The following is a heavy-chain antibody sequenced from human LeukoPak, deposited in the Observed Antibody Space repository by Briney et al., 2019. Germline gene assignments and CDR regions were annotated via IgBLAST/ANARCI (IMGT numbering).Heavy chain of an antibody. CDR2: INPNNGGT. CDR1: RYTFTGYY. Sequence: ASVKVSCKASRYTFTGYYMHWVRQAPGQGLEWMGRINPNNGGTNYAQKFQGRVTMTGDTSISTAYMELSSLRSDDTALYYCTRESGSYHGNNYWGQGTLVTVSS. V-gene: IGHV1-2*06. J-gene: IGHJ4*02. CDR3: TRESGSYHGNNY. D-gene: IGHD1-26*01.